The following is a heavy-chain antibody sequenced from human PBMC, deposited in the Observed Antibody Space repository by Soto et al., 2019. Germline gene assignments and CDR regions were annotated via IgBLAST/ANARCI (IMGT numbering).Heavy chain of an antibody. V-gene: IGHV4-39*01. CDR3: ARLKYLGGSRMDV. J-gene: IGHJ6*02. CDR2: IYYSGST. CDR1: GGSISSSSYY. D-gene: IGHD3-10*01. Sequence: SETLSLTCTVSGGSISSSSYYWGWIRQPPGKGLEWIGSIYYSGSTYYNPSLKSRVTISVDTSKNQFSLKLSSVTAADTAVYYCARLKYLGGSRMDVWGQGTTVTVSS.